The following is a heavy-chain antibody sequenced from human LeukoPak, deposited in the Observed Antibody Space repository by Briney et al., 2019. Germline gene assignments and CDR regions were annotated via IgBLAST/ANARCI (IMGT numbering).Heavy chain of an antibody. CDR1: GYTFSRFG. Sequence: ASVRVSCKTSGYTFSRFGISWVRQAPGQGLEWMGWINPKSGGTNYAQKFQGRVTMTRDTSIGTAYMDLSRLTSDDTAVYYCAPSRIGAVGYNWFDPWGQGTLVTVSS. J-gene: IGHJ5*02. V-gene: IGHV1-2*02. CDR3: APSRIGAVGYNWFDP. D-gene: IGHD6-13*01. CDR2: INPKSGGT.